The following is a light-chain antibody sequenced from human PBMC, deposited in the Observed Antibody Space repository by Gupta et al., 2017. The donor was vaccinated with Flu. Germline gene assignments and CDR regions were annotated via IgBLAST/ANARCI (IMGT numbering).Light chain of an antibody. CDR3: QQYGNSPPIT. J-gene: IGKJ5*01. CDR2: GAS. Sequence: EIVLTQSPGTLSLSPGERATLSCRASQLVSSNYLAWYQQKPGQAPRLLIYGASSRATGIPDRFSGSGYGTDFTLTISRREPEDFAVYYCQQYGNSPPITFGQGTLLEIK. V-gene: IGKV3-20*01. CDR1: QLVSSNY.